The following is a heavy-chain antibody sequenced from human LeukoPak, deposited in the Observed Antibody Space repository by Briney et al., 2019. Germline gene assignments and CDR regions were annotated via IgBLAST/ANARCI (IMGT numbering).Heavy chain of an antibody. V-gene: IGHV3-7*01. CDR3: ARARGGSCYLY. Sequence: GGSLRLSCAASGFTFSSYWTSWVRHAPGKGLEWVAHIKQDGRETYYVDSVKGRFTISRDNAKNSLYRQMNSLRAEDTAVYYCARARGGSCYLYWGQGTLVTVSS. J-gene: IGHJ4*02. D-gene: IGHD2-15*01. CDR1: GFTFSSYW. CDR2: IKQDGRET.